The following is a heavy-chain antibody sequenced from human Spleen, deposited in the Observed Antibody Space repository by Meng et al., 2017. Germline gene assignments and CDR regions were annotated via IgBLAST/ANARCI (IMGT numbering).Heavy chain of an antibody. CDR2: INHSGST. Sequence: QVQLQQGGAGSLKPSETLSLPCVVSGGSFSDYYWSWIRQPPGKGLEWIGEINHSGSTNYNPSLESRATISVDTSQNNLSLKLSSVTAADSAVYYCARGPTTMAHDFDYWGQGTLVTVSS. D-gene: IGHD4-11*01. V-gene: IGHV4-34*01. J-gene: IGHJ4*02. CDR3: ARGPTTMAHDFDY. CDR1: GGSFSDYY.